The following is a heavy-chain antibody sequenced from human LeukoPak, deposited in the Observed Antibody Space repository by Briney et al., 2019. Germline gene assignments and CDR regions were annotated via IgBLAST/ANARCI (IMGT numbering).Heavy chain of an antibody. CDR3: ARNGRIAAAGTPDY. CDR2: MWYDGSNK. Sequence: GGSLRLSCAASGFTLSTYGMHWVRQAPGKGLEWVAIMWYDGSNKYYADSVKGRFTISRDNSKNTLYLQMNSLRAEETAVYYCARNGRIAAAGTPDYWGQGALVTVSS. V-gene: IGHV3-33*01. J-gene: IGHJ4*02. CDR1: GFTLSTYG. D-gene: IGHD6-13*01.